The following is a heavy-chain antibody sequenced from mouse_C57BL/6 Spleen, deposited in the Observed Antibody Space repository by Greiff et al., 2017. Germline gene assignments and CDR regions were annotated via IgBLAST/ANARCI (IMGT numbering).Heavy chain of an antibody. J-gene: IGHJ2*01. CDR2: IDPSDSET. Sequence: VKLMESGAELVRPGSSVKLSCKASGYTFTSYWMHWVKQRPIQGLEWIGNIDPSDSETHYNQKFKDKATLTVDKSSSTAYMQLSSLTSEDSAVYYCARSRDGYSYYFDYWGQGTTLTVSS. CDR1: GYTFTSYW. CDR3: ARSRDGYSYYFDY. V-gene: IGHV1-52*01. D-gene: IGHD2-3*01.